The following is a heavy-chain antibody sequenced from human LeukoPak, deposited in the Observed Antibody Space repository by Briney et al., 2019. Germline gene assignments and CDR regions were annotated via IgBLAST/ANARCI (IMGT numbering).Heavy chain of an antibody. V-gene: IGHV4-59*12. Sequence: SETLSLTCTVSGGSISSYYWSWIRQPPGKGLEWIGSIYYSGSTYYNPSLKSRVTISVDKSKNQFSLKLSSVTAADTAVYYCARSEYSSSPVLDYWGQGTLVTVSS. CDR3: ARSEYSSSPVLDY. CDR1: GGSISSYY. D-gene: IGHD6-6*01. CDR2: IYYSGST. J-gene: IGHJ4*02.